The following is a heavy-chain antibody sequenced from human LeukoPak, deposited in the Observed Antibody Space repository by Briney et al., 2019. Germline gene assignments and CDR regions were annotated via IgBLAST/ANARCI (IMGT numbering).Heavy chain of an antibody. CDR1: GYTFTSYY. D-gene: IGHD2-8*01. Sequence: AAVNVSCKASGYTFTSYYRHWVRQAPGQGLEWMGIINPSGGSTSYAQKFQGRVTMTRDTSTNTVYMELSRLRSEDTAVYSCARESDCTNGVCYGYYYYMDVWGTGTTVTVSS. J-gene: IGHJ6*03. CDR3: ARESDCTNGVCYGYYYYMDV. V-gene: IGHV1-46*01. CDR2: INPSGGST.